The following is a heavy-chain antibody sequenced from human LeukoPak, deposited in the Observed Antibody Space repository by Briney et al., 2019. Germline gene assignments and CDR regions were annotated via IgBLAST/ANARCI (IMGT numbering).Heavy chain of an antibody. CDR1: GGSISSYY. J-gene: IGHJ3*02. CDR2: IYTSGST. CDR3: ARDDFWSGYRAFDI. D-gene: IGHD3-3*01. Sequence: SETLSLTCTVSGGSISSYYWNWIRQPAGKGLEWIGRIYTSGSTNYNPSLKSRVTMSVDTSKNQFSLKLSSVTAADTAVYYCARDDFWSGYRAFDIWGPGTMVTVSS. V-gene: IGHV4-4*07.